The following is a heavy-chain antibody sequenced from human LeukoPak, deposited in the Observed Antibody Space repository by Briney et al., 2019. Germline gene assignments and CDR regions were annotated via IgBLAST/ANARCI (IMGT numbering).Heavy chain of an antibody. J-gene: IGHJ5*02. CDR3: AKGRGSSWYWFDP. Sequence: GGSLRLSCAASGFTFSSYGMHWVRQAPGKGLEWVAFIRYDGSNKYYADSVKGRFTISRDNSKNTLYLQMNSLRAEDTAVYYCAKGRGSSWYWFDPWGQGTLVTVSS. V-gene: IGHV3-30*02. CDR2: IRYDGSNK. CDR1: GFTFSSYG. D-gene: IGHD6-13*01.